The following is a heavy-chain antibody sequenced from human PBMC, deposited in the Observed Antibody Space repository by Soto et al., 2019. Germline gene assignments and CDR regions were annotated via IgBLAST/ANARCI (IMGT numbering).Heavy chain of an antibody. V-gene: IGHV1-18*04. CDR1: GYTFTSYG. CDR2: ISAYNGNT. Sequence: QVQLVQSGAEVKKPGASVKVSCKASGYTFTSYGISWVRQAPGQGLEWMGWISAYNGNTNYAQKLQGRVTMTTDTSTSTADMELRSLRSDDTAVYYCARGDPPYYDFWSGYYFVYWGQGTLVTVSS. J-gene: IGHJ4*02. D-gene: IGHD3-3*01. CDR3: ARGDPPYYDFWSGYYFVY.